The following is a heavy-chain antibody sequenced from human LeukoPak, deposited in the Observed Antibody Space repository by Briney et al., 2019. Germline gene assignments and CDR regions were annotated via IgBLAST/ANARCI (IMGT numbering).Heavy chain of an antibody. J-gene: IGHJ5*02. CDR3: AREGLPPSYYDFWSGYYRDQNWFDP. Sequence: SETLSLTCTASGGSISSSSYYWGWIRQPPGKGLEWIGSIYYSGSTYYNPSLKSRVTISVDTSKNQFSLKLSSVTAADTAVYYCAREGLPPSYYDFWSGYYRDQNWFDPWGQGTLVTVSS. CDR2: IYYSGST. CDR1: GGSISSSSYY. V-gene: IGHV4-39*07. D-gene: IGHD3-3*01.